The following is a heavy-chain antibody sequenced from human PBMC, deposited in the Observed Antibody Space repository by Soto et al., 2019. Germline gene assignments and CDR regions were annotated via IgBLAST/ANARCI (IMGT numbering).Heavy chain of an antibody. V-gene: IGHV3-15*01. CDR2: IKSKGDGGAR. D-gene: IGHD1-1*01. CDR3: VEGWNDF. J-gene: IGHJ4*02. Sequence: EVQMVQSGGDLVKPGGSLRLSCVTSGFMFSSAWMNWVRQAPGKGLEWVARIKSKGDGGARDYAAPVKGRFTISRDDSKNTVHLQMTSLRAEDTALYYCVEGWNDFWGQGTLVTVSS. CDR1: GFMFSSAW.